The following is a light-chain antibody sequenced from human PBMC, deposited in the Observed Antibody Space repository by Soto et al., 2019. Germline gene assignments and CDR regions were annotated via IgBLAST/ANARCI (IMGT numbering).Light chain of an antibody. CDR3: QQHGSSPIT. CDR1: QSVSSIY. J-gene: IGKJ4*01. CDR2: GAS. Sequence: EIVLAPYPDNLSLSPWERAPLSSRASQSVSSIYLAWYQQKPGQAPRLLIYGASSRATGIPDRFSCSGSGTDFTLTISRLEPEDFAVYYCQQHGSSPITCGGGAKVDIK. V-gene: IGKV3-20*01.